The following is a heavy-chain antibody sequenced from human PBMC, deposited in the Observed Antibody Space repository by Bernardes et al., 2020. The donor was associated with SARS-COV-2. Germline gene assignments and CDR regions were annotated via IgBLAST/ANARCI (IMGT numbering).Heavy chain of an antibody. CDR2: ISWNSGSI. D-gene: IGHD3-3*01. J-gene: IGHJ4*02. V-gene: IGHV3-9*01. CDR3: AKEGVAGPGIDY. Sequence: GGSLRLCCAASGFTFDDYAMHWVRQAPGKGLEWVSGISWNSGSIGYADSVKGRFTISRDNAKNSLYLQMNSLRAEDTALYYCAKEGVAGPGIDYWGQGTLVTVSS. CDR1: GFTFDDYA.